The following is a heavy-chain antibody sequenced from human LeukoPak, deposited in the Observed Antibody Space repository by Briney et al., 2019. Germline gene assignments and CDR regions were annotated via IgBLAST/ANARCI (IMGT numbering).Heavy chain of an antibody. D-gene: IGHD6-13*01. CDR2: INPNSGGT. V-gene: IGHV1-2*02. J-gene: IGHJ4*02. CDR1: GYTFTGYY. Sequence: ASVKVSCKASGYTFTGYYMHWVRQAPGQGLEWMGWINPNSGGTNYAQKLQGRVTMTRDTSISTAYMELSRLRSDDTAVYYCARYSSSWFPFDYWGQGTLVTVSS. CDR3: ARYSSSWFPFDY.